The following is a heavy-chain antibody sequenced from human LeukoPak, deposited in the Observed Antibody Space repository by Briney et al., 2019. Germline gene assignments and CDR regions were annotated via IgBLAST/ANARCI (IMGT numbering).Heavy chain of an antibody. V-gene: IGHV3-7*01. CDR3: ADFDRS. J-gene: IGHJ4*02. CDR2: INTDGSNR. CDR1: GHTFSAAW. D-gene: IGHD3-22*01. Sequence: PGGSLRLSCAASGHTFSAAWMSWVRQAPGKGLEWVATINTDGSNRYYVDSVKGRFTISRDNAKNSLYLQMDSLRDDDTALYYCADFDRSWGQGTLVTVSS.